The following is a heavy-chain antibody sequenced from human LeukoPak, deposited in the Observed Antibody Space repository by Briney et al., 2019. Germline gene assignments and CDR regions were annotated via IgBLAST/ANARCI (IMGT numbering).Heavy chain of an antibody. CDR2: IWYDGSNK. CDR3: ARDKDYYDSIAPGYVDY. Sequence: GGSLRLSCAASGFTFSSYGMHWVRQAPGKGLEWVAVIWYDGSNKYYADSLKGRFTISRDNSKNTLYLQMNSLRAEDTAVYYCARDKDYYDSIAPGYVDYRGQGTLVAVSS. D-gene: IGHD3-22*01. CDR1: GFTFSSYG. J-gene: IGHJ4*02. V-gene: IGHV3-33*01.